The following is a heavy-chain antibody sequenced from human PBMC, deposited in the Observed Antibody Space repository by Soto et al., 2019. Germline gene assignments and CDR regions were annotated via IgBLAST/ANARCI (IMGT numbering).Heavy chain of an antibody. V-gene: IGHV1-46*01. D-gene: IGHD1-26*01. CDR3: ARGVGGSYYFDY. J-gene: IGHJ4*02. CDR2: INPSGGNT. CDR1: GYTFTTYY. Sequence: GASVKVSCKASGYTFTTYYMHWVRQAPGQGLEWMGIINPSGGNTSYAQKFQGRVTMTRDTSTSTVYMELSSLRSDDTAVYYRARGVGGSYYFDYWGQGTLVTVSS.